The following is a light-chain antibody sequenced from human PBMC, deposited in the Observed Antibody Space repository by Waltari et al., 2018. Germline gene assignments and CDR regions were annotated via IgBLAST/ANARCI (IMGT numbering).Light chain of an antibody. CDR2: GAS. CDR3: HQYSTSPYT. V-gene: IGKV3-20*01. Sequence: EIVLTQSPGTLSLSPGERATLSCRASPSISSRFLAWYQHKPGQAPRLFIYGASSRLTGIPARFSGSGSGTDFTLTISKLEPEDFAVYYCHQYSTSPYTFGQGTKLQI. J-gene: IGKJ2*01. CDR1: PSISSRF.